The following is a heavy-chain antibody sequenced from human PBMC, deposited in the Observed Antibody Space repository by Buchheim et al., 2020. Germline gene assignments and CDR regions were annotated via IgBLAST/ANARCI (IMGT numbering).Heavy chain of an antibody. CDR1: GGSISSSNW. J-gene: IGHJ6*02. D-gene: IGHD1-26*01. CDR2: IYHSGST. Sequence: QVQLQESGPGLVKPSGTLSLTCAVSGGSISSSNWWSWVRQPPGKGLEWIGEIYHSGSTNYNPSLKSRVTISVEKSKNKFSPKLSSVTAADTAVYYCARDTWELLKGIVGYYYGMDVWGQGTT. V-gene: IGHV4-4*02. CDR3: ARDTWELLKGIVGYYYGMDV.